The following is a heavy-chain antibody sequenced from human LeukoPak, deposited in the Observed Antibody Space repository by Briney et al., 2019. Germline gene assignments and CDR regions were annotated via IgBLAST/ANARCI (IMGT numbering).Heavy chain of an antibody. CDR2: IIPIFGTA. D-gene: IGHD2-2*01. J-gene: IGHJ6*04. V-gene: IGHV1-69*06. CDR1: GGTFSSYA. Sequence: GASVKVSCKASGGTFSSYAIGWVRQAPGQGLEWMGGIIPIFGTANYAQKFQGRVTITADKSTSTAYMELSSLRSEDTAVYYCAGVSGDIVVVPAAYYYYYGMDVWGKGTTVTVSS. CDR3: AGVSGDIVVVPAAYYYYYGMDV.